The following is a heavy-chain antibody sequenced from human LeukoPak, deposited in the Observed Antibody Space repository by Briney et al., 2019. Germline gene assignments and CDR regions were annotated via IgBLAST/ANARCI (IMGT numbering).Heavy chain of an antibody. V-gene: IGHV3-48*03. CDR2: ISSSGRTL. CDR1: GFTFNNYE. J-gene: IGHJ4*02. CDR3: TGGRTTGNHDY. Sequence: PGGSLRLSCAASGFTFNNYEMNWVRRAPGNGLECISYISSSGRTLYYADPVKGRFTISRDNAKNSLHLQMDSLRVEDTAVYYCTGGRTTGNHDYWGQGTLVTVSS. D-gene: IGHD1-1*01.